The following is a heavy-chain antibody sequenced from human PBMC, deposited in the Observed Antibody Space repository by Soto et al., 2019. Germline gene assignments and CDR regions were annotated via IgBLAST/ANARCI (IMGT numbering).Heavy chain of an antibody. CDR1: GGSISSGGYY. Sequence: SETLSLTCTVSGGSISSGGYYWSWIRQHPGKGLEWIGYIYYSGSTYYNPSLKSRVTISVDTSKNQFSLKLSSVTAADTAVYYCARDRYVVTAGAFDIWGQGTMVTVSS. V-gene: IGHV4-31*03. CDR3: ARDRYVVTAGAFDI. CDR2: IYYSGST. J-gene: IGHJ3*02. D-gene: IGHD2-21*02.